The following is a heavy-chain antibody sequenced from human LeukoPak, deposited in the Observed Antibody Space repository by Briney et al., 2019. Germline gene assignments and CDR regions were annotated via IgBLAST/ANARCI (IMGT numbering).Heavy chain of an antibody. Sequence: PSETLSLTCAVYGGSFSGYHWSWIRQPPGKGLEWIGEINHSGSTNYNPSLKSRVTISVDTSKNQFSLKLSSVTAADTAVYYCAGRDCSSTSCFIYYMDVWGKGTTVTVSS. D-gene: IGHD2-2*01. CDR2: INHSGST. CDR1: GGSFSGYH. V-gene: IGHV4-34*01. CDR3: AGRDCSSTSCFIYYMDV. J-gene: IGHJ6*03.